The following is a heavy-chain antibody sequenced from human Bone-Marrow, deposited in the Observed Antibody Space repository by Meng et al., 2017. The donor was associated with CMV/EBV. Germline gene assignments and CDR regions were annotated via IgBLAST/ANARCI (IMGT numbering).Heavy chain of an antibody. D-gene: IGHD2-2*01. J-gene: IGHJ4*02. CDR3: VRDRLYCSSPNFYII. Sequence: SETLSLTCAVHGGSFSGYHWNWIRQPPGKGLEWIGEINHSGGTNYNPSLKSRITISVDTSKKQFCRKLTSVTAADTAVYYCVRDRLYCSSPNFYIIWDQGTLVTVSS. CDR2: INHSGGT. CDR1: GGSFSGYH. V-gene: IGHV4-34*01.